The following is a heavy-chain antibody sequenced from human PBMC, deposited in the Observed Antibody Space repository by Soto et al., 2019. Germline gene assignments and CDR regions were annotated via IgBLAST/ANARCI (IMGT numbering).Heavy chain of an antibody. J-gene: IGHJ4*02. CDR2: ISGSGGST. Sequence: GGSLSLSCAASGFTFSSYTMSWVRQAPGKGLEWVSAISGSGGSTYYADSVKGRFTISRDNSENTLYLQMNSLRAEDTAIYHCAKGSTSARPYFFDYWGQGTLVTVSS. D-gene: IGHD6-6*01. CDR3: AKGSTSARPYFFDY. V-gene: IGHV3-23*01. CDR1: GFTFSSYT.